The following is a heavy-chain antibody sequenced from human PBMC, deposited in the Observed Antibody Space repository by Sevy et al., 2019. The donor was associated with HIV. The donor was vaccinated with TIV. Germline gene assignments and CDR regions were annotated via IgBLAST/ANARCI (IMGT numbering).Heavy chain of an antibody. CDR1: GFTFSNAW. CDR3: TAGPVSF. J-gene: IGHJ4*02. Sequence: GGSLRLSCTASGFTFSNAWMTWVRQTPERGLEWVDLIKPITDAGTTDYAAPVQGRFTISRDDSKNTVYLQLNSLKTEDTAVYYCTAGPVSFWGQGTLVTVSS. CDR2: IKPITDAGTT. D-gene: IGHD3-16*01. V-gene: IGHV3-15*01.